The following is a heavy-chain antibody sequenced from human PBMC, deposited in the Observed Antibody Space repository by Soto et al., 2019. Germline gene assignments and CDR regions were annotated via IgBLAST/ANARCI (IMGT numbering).Heavy chain of an antibody. D-gene: IGHD5-12*01. CDR2: IIPIFGTA. V-gene: IGHV1-69*12. CDR1: GGTFSSYA. J-gene: IGHJ4*02. Sequence: QVQLVQSGAEVKKPGSSVKVSCKASGGTFSSYAISWVRQAPGQGLEWMGGIIPIFGTANYAQKFQGRVTSTADESTSTAYMELRSLRSEDTAVYYCARTGGGYDRRMWVDYWGQGTLVTVSS. CDR3: ARTGGGYDRRMWVDY.